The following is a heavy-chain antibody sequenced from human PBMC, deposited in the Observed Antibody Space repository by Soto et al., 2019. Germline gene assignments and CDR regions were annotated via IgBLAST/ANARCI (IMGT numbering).Heavy chain of an antibody. D-gene: IGHD2-15*01. Sequence: SETLSLTCTVSGDSMDGFNWNWIRQPPGKGLEWIGYISYSGSANYNPSLKSRVTISIDISKNQFSLNLTSVTAADTAVYYCARDATLRYWGQGTLVTTSS. CDR1: GDSMDGFN. V-gene: IGHV4-59*01. CDR3: ARDATLRY. CDR2: ISYSGSA. J-gene: IGHJ4*01.